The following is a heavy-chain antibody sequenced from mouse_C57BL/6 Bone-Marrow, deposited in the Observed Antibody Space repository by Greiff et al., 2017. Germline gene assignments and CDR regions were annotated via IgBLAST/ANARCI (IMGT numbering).Heavy chain of an antibody. CDR2: IDPSDSYT. J-gene: IGHJ2*01. D-gene: IGHD3-2*02. CDR1: GYTFTSYW. Sequence: QVQLKQPGAELVMPGASVKLSCKASGYTFTSYWMHWVKQRPGQGLEWIGEIDPSDSYTNYNQKFKGKSTLTVDKSSSTAYMQLSSLTSEDSAVXYCARPDRSCYVDFDYWGQGTTLTVSS. CDR3: ARPDRSCYVDFDY. V-gene: IGHV1-69*01.